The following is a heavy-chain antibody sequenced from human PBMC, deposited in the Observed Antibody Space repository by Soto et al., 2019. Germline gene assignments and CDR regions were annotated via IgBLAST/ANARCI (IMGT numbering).Heavy chain of an antibody. CDR1: GFTFSSFA. J-gene: IGHJ4*02. CDR3: ARVQSGSYIDY. Sequence: PGGSLRLSCAASGFTFSSFAMSWVRQAPGKGLEWVSAISGSGGSTHYADSVKGRFTISRDNSKKTLYLQMNSLRAEDTAVYYCARVQSGSYIDYWGQGTLVTVSS. D-gene: IGHD1-26*01. V-gene: IGHV3-23*01. CDR2: ISGSGGST.